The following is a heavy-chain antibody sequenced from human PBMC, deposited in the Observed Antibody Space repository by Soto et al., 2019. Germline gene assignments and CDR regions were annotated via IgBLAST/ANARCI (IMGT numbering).Heavy chain of an antibody. CDR2: IDPSGGDT. CDR1: GYTFNRHY. D-gene: IGHD1-26*01. CDR3: AKRRGVGLTRSSFDY. V-gene: IGHV1-46*02. J-gene: IGHJ4*02. Sequence: QVQLVQSGAEVRKPGASVKVSCKASGYTFNRHYIQWVRQAPGQGLEWMGMIDPSGGDTNYAKKLQRRVTLTIDTSTSTVYMELSSLRSEDTAVYYCAKRRGVGLTRSSFDYWGPGTLVIVSS.